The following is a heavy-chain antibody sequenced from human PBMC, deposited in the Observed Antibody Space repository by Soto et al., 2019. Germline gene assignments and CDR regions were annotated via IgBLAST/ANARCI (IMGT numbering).Heavy chain of an antibody. Sequence: GGSLRLSCAASGFTFSDYYMSWIRRAPGKGLEWVSYISSSGSTIYYADSVKGRFTISRDNAKNSLYLQMNSLRAEDTAVYYCARGPPYSSGLGDAFDIWGQGTMVTVSS. J-gene: IGHJ3*02. D-gene: IGHD6-19*01. V-gene: IGHV3-11*01. CDR1: GFTFSDYY. CDR3: ARGPPYSSGLGDAFDI. CDR2: ISSSGSTI.